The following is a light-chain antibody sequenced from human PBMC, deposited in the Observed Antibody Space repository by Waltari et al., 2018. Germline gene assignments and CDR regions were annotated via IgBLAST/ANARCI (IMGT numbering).Light chain of an antibody. CDR2: WAS. CDR3: QQYYSLPLT. Sequence: DIVMTQSPDSLPVSLGERATINCKSRQSLLSRSNNKNYLAWYRQKPGQPPKLLIYWASTRESGVPDRFSGSGSGADFTLTISSLQAEDVAVYYCQQYYSLPLTFGGGTKVEI. CDR1: QSLLSRSNNKNY. J-gene: IGKJ4*01. V-gene: IGKV4-1*01.